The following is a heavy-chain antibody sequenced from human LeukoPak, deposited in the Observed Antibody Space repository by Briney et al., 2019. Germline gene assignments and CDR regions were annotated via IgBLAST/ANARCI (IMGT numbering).Heavy chain of an antibody. V-gene: IGHV3-30*03. J-gene: IGHJ4*02. CDR2: ITYDGYYK. Sequence: SGGSLRLSCAASGFSFTSYGMHWVRQAPGKGLEWVALITYDGYYKYYSDSVKGRFTISSDTSKNTLYLQMNSLRAEDTAVYYCARADYWGQGALVTVSS. CDR3: ARADY. CDR1: GFSFTSYG.